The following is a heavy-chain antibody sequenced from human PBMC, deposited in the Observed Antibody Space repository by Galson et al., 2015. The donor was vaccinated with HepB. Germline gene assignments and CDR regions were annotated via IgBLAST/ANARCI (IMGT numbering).Heavy chain of an antibody. V-gene: IGHV3-7*01. CDR2: IKQDGSEK. CDR3: ARVDDYVWGSYLDY. D-gene: IGHD3-16*01. Sequence: SLRLSCAASGFTFSSYWMGWVRQAPGKGLEWVANIKQDGSEKYYVDSVKGRFTISRDNAKNSLYLQMNSLRAEDTAVYYCARVDDYVWGSYLDYWGQGTLVTVSS. CDR1: GFTFSSYW. J-gene: IGHJ4*02.